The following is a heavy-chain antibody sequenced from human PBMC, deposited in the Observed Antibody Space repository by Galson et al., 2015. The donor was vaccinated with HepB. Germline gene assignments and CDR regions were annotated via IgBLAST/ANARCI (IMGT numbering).Heavy chain of an antibody. Sequence: LTCTVSGVSASSESYYWSWIRQPPGKGLEWIGYVYYSGSTNYNPSLKSRVTISVDTSKNQFSLNLNSVTAADTAVYYCARQKGTKIPFDYWGQGALVTVSS. V-gene: IGHV4-61*01. D-gene: IGHD2-8*01. CDR1: GVSASSESYY. CDR2: VYYSGST. J-gene: IGHJ4*02. CDR3: ARQKGTKIPFDY.